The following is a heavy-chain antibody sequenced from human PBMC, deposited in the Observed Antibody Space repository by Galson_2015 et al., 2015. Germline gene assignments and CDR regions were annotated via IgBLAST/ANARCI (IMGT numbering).Heavy chain of an antibody. J-gene: IGHJ4*02. CDR2: IHPSGGTT. D-gene: IGHD2-15*01. V-gene: IGHV1-46*01. Sequence: SVKVSCKASGYTFSSYSVHRVRQAPGQGLEWMGIIHPSGGTTSYAQRFQGRVTMTRDTSTGTVYMQLSSLRSDDTAVYYCARGDSAGISQGCDYWGQGTLVTVSS. CDR3: ARGDSAGISQGCDY. CDR1: GYTFSSYS.